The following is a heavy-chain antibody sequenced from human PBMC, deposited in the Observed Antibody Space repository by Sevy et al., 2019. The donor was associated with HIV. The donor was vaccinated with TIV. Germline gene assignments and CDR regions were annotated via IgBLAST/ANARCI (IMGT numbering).Heavy chain of an antibody. V-gene: IGHV4-39*01. Sequence: SETLSLTCTVSGGSISTSSYYRAWIRQTPGKGLEWIGSIYDSGSTYYNPSLKSRVTVSVDTSKNQFSLKLSSVTAADTAVYYCARRSWYSSGWLWFDPWGQGTLVTVSS. CDR1: GGSISTSSYY. CDR3: ARRSWYSSGWLWFDP. J-gene: IGHJ5*02. CDR2: IYDSGST. D-gene: IGHD6-19*01.